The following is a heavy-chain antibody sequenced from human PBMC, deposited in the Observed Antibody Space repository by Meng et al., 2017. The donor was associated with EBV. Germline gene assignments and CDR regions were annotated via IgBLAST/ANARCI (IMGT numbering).Heavy chain of an antibody. J-gene: IGHJ4*02. V-gene: IGHV1-18*01. CDR1: GYTVTSYG. CDR2: ISAYNGNT. CDR3: ARDGRLYDTPSPFDY. D-gene: IGHD3-22*01. Sequence: QVQVEQSEAEVKKPGASVKVSGKASGYTVTSYGNSWVRQAPGQGLEWMGWISAYNGNTNYAQKLQGRVTMTTDTSTSTAYMELRSLRSDDTAVYYCARDGRLYDTPSPFDYWGQGTLVTVSS.